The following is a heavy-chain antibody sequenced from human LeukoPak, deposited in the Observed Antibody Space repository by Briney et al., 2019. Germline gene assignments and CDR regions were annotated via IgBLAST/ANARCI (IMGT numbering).Heavy chain of an antibody. CDR1: GYTFTSYG. D-gene: IGHD3-10*01. V-gene: IGHV1-69*13. CDR2: IIPIFGTA. J-gene: IGHJ6*02. Sequence: ASVKVSCKASGYTFTSYGISWVRQAPGQGLEWMGGIIPIFGTANYAQKFQGRVTITADESTSTAYMELSSLRSEDTAVYYCAKGVRGVTFGMDVWGQGTTVTVSS. CDR3: AKGVRGVTFGMDV.